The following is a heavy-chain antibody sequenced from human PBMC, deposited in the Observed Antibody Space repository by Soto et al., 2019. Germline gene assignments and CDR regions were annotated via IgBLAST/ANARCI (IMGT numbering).Heavy chain of an antibody. D-gene: IGHD3-10*01. Sequence: QVQLQESGPGLVKPSGTLSLTCAVSGDSITNNNWWTWLRQSPGKGLEWIGEMHHGGNPDYNPSLRSRVTISVDKSKNQFSLHPSSVTAADSAVYYCARTSGGTYSFDPWGQGTLVTVSS. CDR3: ARTSGGTYSFDP. CDR1: GDSITNNNW. CDR2: MHHGGNP. J-gene: IGHJ5*02. V-gene: IGHV4-4*02.